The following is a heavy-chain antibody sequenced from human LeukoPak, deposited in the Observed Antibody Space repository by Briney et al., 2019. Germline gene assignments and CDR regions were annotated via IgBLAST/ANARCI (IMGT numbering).Heavy chain of an antibody. Sequence: GGSLRLSCAASGFTFDDYAMHWVRQAPGKGLEWVSGISWNSGSIGYADSVKGRFTISRDNAKNSLYLQMNSLRAEDTALSYCAKGGGYDILTGYNHFDYWGQGTLVTVSS. CDR1: GFTFDDYA. V-gene: IGHV3-9*01. CDR3: AKGGGYDILTGYNHFDY. CDR2: ISWNSGSI. J-gene: IGHJ4*02. D-gene: IGHD3-9*01.